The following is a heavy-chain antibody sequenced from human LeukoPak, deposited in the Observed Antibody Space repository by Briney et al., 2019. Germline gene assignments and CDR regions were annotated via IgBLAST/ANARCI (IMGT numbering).Heavy chain of an antibody. CDR2: INHSGST. D-gene: IGHD4-17*01. J-gene: IGHJ4*02. Sequence: PSETLSLTCPVYGGSFSGYYWGWIRQPPGKGLEWIGEINHSGSTNYNPSLKSRVTISVDTSKNQFSLKLSSVTAADTAVYYCARVVSTVTHPVGYWGQGTLVTVSS. CDR3: ARVVSTVTHPVGY. V-gene: IGHV4-34*01. CDR1: GGSFSGYY.